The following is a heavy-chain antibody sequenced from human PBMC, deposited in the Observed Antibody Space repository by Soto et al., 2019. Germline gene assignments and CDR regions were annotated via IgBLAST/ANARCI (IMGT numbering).Heavy chain of an antibody. D-gene: IGHD6-19*01. CDR1: GFTFSSYA. CDR3: AKDRAVAVFANWFDP. CDR2: ISGSGGST. J-gene: IGHJ5*02. V-gene: IGHV3-23*01. Sequence: TGGSLRLSCAASGFTFSSYAMSWVRQAPGKGLEWVSAISGSGGSTYYADSVKGRFTISRDNSKNTLYLQMNSLRAEDTAVYYCAKDRAVAVFANWFDPWGQGTLVTVSS.